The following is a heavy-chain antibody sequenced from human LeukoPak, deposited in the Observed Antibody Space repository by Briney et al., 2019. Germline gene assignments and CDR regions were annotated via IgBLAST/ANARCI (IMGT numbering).Heavy chain of an antibody. CDR2: IYHSGST. V-gene: IGHV4-39*07. J-gene: IGHJ4*02. Sequence: PSETLSLTCTVSGVSISSSNSYWGWIRQPPGKGLEWIGSIYHSGSTYYNPSLKSRVTISVDTSKNQFSLKLSSVTAADTAVYYCARVAGATRFLGYFFDYWGQGTLVTVSS. CDR3: ARVAGATRFLGYFFDY. D-gene: IGHD1-26*01. CDR1: GVSISSSNSY.